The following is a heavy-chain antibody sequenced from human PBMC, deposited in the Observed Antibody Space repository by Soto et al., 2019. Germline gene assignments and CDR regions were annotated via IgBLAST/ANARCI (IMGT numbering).Heavy chain of an antibody. CDR3: ARHFNSKYAIRIFYYYYMDV. V-gene: IGHV4-39*01. Sequence: SETLSLTCTVSGGSISSSSYYWGWIRQPPGKGLEWIGSIYYSGSTYYNPSLKSRVTISVDTSKNQFSLKLSSVTAADTAVYYCARHFNSKYAIRIFYYYYMDVWGKGTTVTVSS. D-gene: IGHD2-8*01. CDR2: IYYSGST. CDR1: GGSISSSSYY. J-gene: IGHJ6*03.